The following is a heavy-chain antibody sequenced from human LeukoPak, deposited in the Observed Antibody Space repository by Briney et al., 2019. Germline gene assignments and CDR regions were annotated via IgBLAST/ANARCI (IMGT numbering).Heavy chain of an antibody. CDR1: GFTISSYG. CDR2: IKQDGSEK. J-gene: IGHJ5*02. V-gene: IGHV3-7*01. CDR3: ARRGTIAAAASWFDP. Sequence: GGTLRLSCAASGFTISSYGMNWVRQAPGKGLEWVAKIKQDGSEKYYTHSVEGRFSISRDNAKNSLYLQMNSLRVEDTAIYYCARRGTIAAAASWFDPWGQGTLVTVSS. D-gene: IGHD6-13*01.